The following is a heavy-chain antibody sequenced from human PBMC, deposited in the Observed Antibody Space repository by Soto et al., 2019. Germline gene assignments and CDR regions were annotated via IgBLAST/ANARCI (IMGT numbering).Heavy chain of an antibody. V-gene: IGHV4-34*01. CDR1: GGSFSGHY. Sequence: QVQLHQWGAGLLKPSETLSVTCAFYGGSFSGHYWSWIRQAPEKGLEWSGEINHSGSTTYNPSLKSRVTISVDTSKNHFSLKLTAVTAADTAVYYCARGSPEGIAPAGADYWGKGTQITVSS. CDR2: INHSGST. J-gene: IGHJ4*02. D-gene: IGHD6-13*01. CDR3: ARGSPEGIAPAGADY.